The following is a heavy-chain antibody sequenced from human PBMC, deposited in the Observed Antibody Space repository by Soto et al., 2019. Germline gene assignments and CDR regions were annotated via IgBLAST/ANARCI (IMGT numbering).Heavy chain of an antibody. CDR3: AREGVEWLREFDY. CDR2: IYYSGST. J-gene: IGHJ4*02. D-gene: IGHD5-12*01. Sequence: PSETLSLTCTVSGGSISSYYWSWIRQPPGKGLEWIGYIYYSGSTNYNPSLKSRVTISVDTSKNQFSLKLSSVTAADTAVYYCAREGVEWLREFDYWGQGTLVTVSS. V-gene: IGHV4-59*01. CDR1: GGSISSYY.